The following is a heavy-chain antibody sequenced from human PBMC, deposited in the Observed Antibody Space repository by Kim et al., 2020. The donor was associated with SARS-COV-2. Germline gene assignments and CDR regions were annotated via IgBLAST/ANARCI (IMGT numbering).Heavy chain of an antibody. CDR1: GYTFTGYY. CDR3: ARRRYSGSYPFDY. Sequence: ASVKVSCKASGYTFTGYYMHWVRQAPGQGLEWMGWINPNSGGTNYAQKFQGRVTMTRDTPISTAYMELSRLRSDDTAVYYCARRRYSGSYPFDYWGQGTLVTVSS. J-gene: IGHJ4*02. V-gene: IGHV1-2*02. D-gene: IGHD1-26*01. CDR2: INPNSGGT.